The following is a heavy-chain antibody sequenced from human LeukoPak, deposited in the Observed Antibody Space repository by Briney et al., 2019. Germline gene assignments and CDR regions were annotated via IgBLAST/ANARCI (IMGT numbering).Heavy chain of an antibody. CDR1: GFTFSSYA. D-gene: IGHD6-13*01. CDR3: AGGRRHLVHGPLDY. CDR2: ISGSGGST. V-gene: IGHV3-23*01. Sequence: GGSLRLSCAASGFTFSSYAMSWVRQAPGKGLEWFSSISGSGGSTYYADSVKGRFTISRDNSKNMLYLQMNSLRAEGTAVYYCAGGRRHLVHGPLDYWGQGTLVTVSS. J-gene: IGHJ4*02.